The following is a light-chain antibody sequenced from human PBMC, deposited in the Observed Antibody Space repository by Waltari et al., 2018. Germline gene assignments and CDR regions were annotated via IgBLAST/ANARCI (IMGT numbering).Light chain of an antibody. CDR1: QDIRND. CDR2: GAS. V-gene: IGKV1-17*01. CDR3: LQHHTYPWT. J-gene: IGKJ1*01. Sequence: DIQRTQSPSSLSASVGDRVTFTCRASQDIRNDLGWYQQKPGKPPKRLIYGASTLQSGVPSRFSGTGSGTEFTLTISSLQPEDFATYYCLQHHTYPWTFGQGTQVEIK.